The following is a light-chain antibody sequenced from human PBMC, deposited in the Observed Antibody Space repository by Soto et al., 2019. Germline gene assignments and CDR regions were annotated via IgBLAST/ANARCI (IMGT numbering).Light chain of an antibody. CDR2: DVS. CDR1: RSDVGGYKY. V-gene: IGLV2-11*01. Sequence: QSALTQPRSVSGSPGQSVTISCTGTRSDVGGYKYVSWYQHHPGKAPKVMIYDVSKWPSGVPDRFSGSKSGNTASLTISGLQAEDEADYYCCSYAGTYTWVFGGGTKVTVL. J-gene: IGLJ3*02. CDR3: CSYAGTYTWV.